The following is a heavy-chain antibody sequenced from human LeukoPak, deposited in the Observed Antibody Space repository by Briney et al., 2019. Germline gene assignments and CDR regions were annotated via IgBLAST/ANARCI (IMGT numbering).Heavy chain of an antibody. CDR3: ARDSGTTGEVKFDP. CDR2: ISGSGGST. D-gene: IGHD3-10*01. V-gene: IGHV3-23*01. Sequence: QTGGSLRLSCAASGFTFSSYGMSWVRQAPGKGLEWVSAISGSGGSTYYADSVKGRFTISRDNSKNTLYLQMNSLRAEDTAVYYCARDSGTTGEVKFDPWGQGTLVTVSS. CDR1: GFTFSSYG. J-gene: IGHJ5*02.